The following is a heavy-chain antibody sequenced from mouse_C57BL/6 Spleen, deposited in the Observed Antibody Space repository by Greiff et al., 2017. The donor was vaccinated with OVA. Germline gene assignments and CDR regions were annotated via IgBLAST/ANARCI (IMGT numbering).Heavy chain of an antibody. CDR1: GYSITSGYY. CDR3: ARDYDEGGYFDY. CDR2: ISYDGSN. V-gene: IGHV3-6*01. Sequence: EVKLQESGPGLVKPSQSLSLTCSVTGYSITSGYYWNWIRQFPGNKLEWMGYISYDGSNNYNPSLKNRISITRDTSKNQFFLKLKSVTTEDTATYYCARDYDEGGYFDYWGQGTTLTVAS. D-gene: IGHD2-12*01. J-gene: IGHJ2*01.